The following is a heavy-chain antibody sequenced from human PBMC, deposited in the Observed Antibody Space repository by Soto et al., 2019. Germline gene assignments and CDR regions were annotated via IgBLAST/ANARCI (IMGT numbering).Heavy chain of an antibody. D-gene: IGHD7-27*01. V-gene: IGHV4-61*01. J-gene: IGHJ5*02. CDR2: IYDGGTT. CDR1: GDSLNAGTNY. CDR3: SGNWGLYWFDP. Sequence: SETLSLTCTVSGDSLNAGTNYWNWVRQPPGKDLEWIGYIYDGGTTKYNLSLKSRVTISQDTSKNQFSLEISSVVPSDTAVYYCSGNWGLYWFDPWCQEILVTVSS.